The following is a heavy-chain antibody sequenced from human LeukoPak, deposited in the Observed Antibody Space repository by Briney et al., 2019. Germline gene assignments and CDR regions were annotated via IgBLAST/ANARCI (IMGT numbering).Heavy chain of an antibody. CDR3: ARDVHGDYGSGWFDP. V-gene: IGHV4-34*01. CDR1: GGSFSGYY. CDR2: INHSGST. J-gene: IGHJ5*02. Sequence: SETLSLTCAVYGGSFSGYYCSWIRQPPGKGLEWIGEINHSGSTNYNPSLKSRVTISVDTSKNQFSLKLSSVAAADTAVYYCARDVHGDYGSGWFDPWGQGILVSVSS. D-gene: IGHD4-17*01.